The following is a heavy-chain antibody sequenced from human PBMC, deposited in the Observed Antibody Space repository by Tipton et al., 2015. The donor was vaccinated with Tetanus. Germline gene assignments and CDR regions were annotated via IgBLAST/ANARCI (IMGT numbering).Heavy chain of an antibody. D-gene: IGHD6-25*01. CDR1: GFSFRDFG. Sequence: SLRLSCAGSGFSFRDFGMNWVRQAPGKGLEWVSYISYSSTSIYYADSVKGRFAVSRDNAKNSLYLQMSTLRDDDTGVYYCASGSALDYWGQGTLVTVSS. CDR2: ISYSSTSI. V-gene: IGHV3-48*02. CDR3: ASGSALDY. J-gene: IGHJ4*02.